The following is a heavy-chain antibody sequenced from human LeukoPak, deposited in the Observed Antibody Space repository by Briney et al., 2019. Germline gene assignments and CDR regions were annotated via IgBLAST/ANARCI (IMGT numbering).Heavy chain of an antibody. CDR3: ARDIPGAVATNGHYYYGMDV. Sequence: SETLSLTCAVSGYSISSGDYWGWIRQPPGKGLEWIGSSYHSGSTYYNPSLKSRVTISVDTSKNQFSLKLSSVTAADTAVYYCARDIPGAVATNGHYYYGMDVWGKGTTVTVSS. D-gene: IGHD5-12*01. CDR1: GYSISSGDY. V-gene: IGHV4-38-2*02. J-gene: IGHJ6*04. CDR2: SYHSGST.